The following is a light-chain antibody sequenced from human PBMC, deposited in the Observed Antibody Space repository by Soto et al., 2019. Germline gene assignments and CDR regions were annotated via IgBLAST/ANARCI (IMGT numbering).Light chain of an antibody. J-gene: IGKJ5*01. V-gene: IGKV1-39*01. Sequence: DIQMTQSPSSLSASVGDRVTITCRASQTISIFLNWYQQKPGKAPKLLIYAASSLQSGVPSRYSGSGSGTDFTLTISRLEPEDFAVYYCQQHGSSPITFGQGTRLEIK. CDR1: QTISIF. CDR2: AAS. CDR3: QQHGSSPIT.